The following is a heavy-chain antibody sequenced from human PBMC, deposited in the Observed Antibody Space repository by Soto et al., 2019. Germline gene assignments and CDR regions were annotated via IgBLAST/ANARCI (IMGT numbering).Heavy chain of an antibody. D-gene: IGHD3-10*01. Sequence: QVQLVQSGAEVKKPGASVKVSCKASGYTFTSYGIIWVRQAPGQGLEWMGWISAYNGNTNYAQKHQGSVTMPTDTCRSTAYMELRRMRSCETAVYYCARGKGDGAGSYYGYWGQGTLVTVSS. CDR2: ISAYNGNT. J-gene: IGHJ4*02. CDR3: ARGKGDGAGSYYGY. CDR1: GYTFTSYG. V-gene: IGHV1-18*01.